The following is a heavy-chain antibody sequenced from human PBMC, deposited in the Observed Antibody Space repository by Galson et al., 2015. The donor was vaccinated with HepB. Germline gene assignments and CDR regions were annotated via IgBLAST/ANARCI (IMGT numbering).Heavy chain of an antibody. CDR3: AKDRYSTMVRGVMDP. J-gene: IGHJ5*02. Sequence: SLRLSCAASGFTFSSYGMHWVRQAPGKGLEWVAVISYDGSNKYYADSVKGRFTISRDNSKNTLYLQMNSLRAEDTAVYYCAKDRYSTMVRGVMDPWGQGTLVTVSS. CDR1: GFTFSSYG. D-gene: IGHD3-10*01. V-gene: IGHV3-30*18. CDR2: ISYDGSNK.